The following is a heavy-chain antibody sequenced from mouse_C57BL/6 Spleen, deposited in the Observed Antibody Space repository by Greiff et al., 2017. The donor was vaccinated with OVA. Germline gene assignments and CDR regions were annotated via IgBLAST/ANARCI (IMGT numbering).Heavy chain of an antibody. J-gene: IGHJ3*01. CDR3: TGYYGSSLAY. Sequence: EVKVVESGAELVRPGASVKLSCTASGFTFTDDYMHWVKQRPEQGLEWIGWIDPENGDTEYASKFQGKATITADTSSNTAYLQLSSLTSEDTAVYYCTGYYGSSLAYWGQGTLVTVSA. CDR2: IDPENGDT. V-gene: IGHV14-4*01. CDR1: GFTFTDDY. D-gene: IGHD1-1*01.